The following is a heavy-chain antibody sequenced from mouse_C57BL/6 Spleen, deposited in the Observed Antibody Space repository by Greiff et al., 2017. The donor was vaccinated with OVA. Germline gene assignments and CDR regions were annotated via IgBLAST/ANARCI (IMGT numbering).Heavy chain of an antibody. J-gene: IGHJ1*03. D-gene: IGHD1-1*01. V-gene: IGHV1-9*01. CDR1: GYTFTGYW. Sequence: VQLQQSGAELMKPGASVKLSCKATGYTFTGYWIEWVKQRPGHGLEWIGEILPGSGSTNSNEKFKGKATFTADTSSNTAYMQLSSLTTEDSAIYYCAVITTVVDWYFDVWGTGTTVTVSS. CDR3: AVITTVVDWYFDV. CDR2: ILPGSGST.